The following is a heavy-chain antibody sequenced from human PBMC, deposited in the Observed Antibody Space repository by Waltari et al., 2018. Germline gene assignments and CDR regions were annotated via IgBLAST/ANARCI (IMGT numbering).Heavy chain of an antibody. J-gene: IGHJ5*02. CDR2: MNPNSGNT. CDR1: GYTFTSYD. Sequence: QVQLVQSGAEVKKPGASVKVSCKASGYTFTSYDINWVRQATGQGLEWMGGMNPNSGNTGYAQKVQGIVTITRNTSISTAYMELSSLRSEDTAVYYCARGSYYDFWSGYYTGRGFDPWGQGTLVTVSS. V-gene: IGHV1-8*03. CDR3: ARGSYYDFWSGYYTGRGFDP. D-gene: IGHD3-3*01.